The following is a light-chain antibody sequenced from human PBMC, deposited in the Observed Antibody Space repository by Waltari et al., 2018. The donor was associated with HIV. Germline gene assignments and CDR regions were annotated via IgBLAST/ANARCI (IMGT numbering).Light chain of an antibody. Sequence: QSALTQPAPVSGSPGQSITISCTGTSSAVGGYNFVSWYQQHPGKAPKLMIYEVSNRPSGVSNRFSGSKSGNTASLTISGLQAEDEADYYCSSYTSSSTLVFGGGTKLTVL. J-gene: IGLJ3*02. V-gene: IGLV2-14*01. CDR1: SSAVGGYNF. CDR2: EVS. CDR3: SSYTSSSTLV.